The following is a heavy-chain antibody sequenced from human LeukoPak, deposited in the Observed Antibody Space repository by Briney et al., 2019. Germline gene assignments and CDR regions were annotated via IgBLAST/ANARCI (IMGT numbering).Heavy chain of an antibody. CDR2: IYYSGSI. CDR1: GGSISSNNHY. J-gene: IGHJ6*03. CDR3: ARVPLWFGTGYMDV. V-gene: IGHV4-39*07. D-gene: IGHD2-21*01. Sequence: SETLSLTCTVSGGSISSNNHYWGWIRQPAGKGLEWIGHIYYSGSIFLNPSLKSRVTISVDTSKNQFSLKLSSVTTADAAFYYCARVPLWFGTGYMDVWGKGTTVIVSS.